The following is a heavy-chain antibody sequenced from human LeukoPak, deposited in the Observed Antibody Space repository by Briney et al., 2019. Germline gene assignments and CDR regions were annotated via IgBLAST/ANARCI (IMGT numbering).Heavy chain of an antibody. V-gene: IGHV1-24*01. CDR3: ATQTVRLGELSLDY. D-gene: IGHD3-16*02. J-gene: IGHJ4*02. CDR2: FDPEDGET. CDR1: GYTFTSYY. Sequence: ASVKVSFKASGYTFTSYYMHWVRQAPGKGLEWMGGFDPEDGETIYAQKFQGRVTMTEDTSTDTAYMELSSLRSEDTAVYYCATQTVRLGELSLDYWGQGTLVTVSS.